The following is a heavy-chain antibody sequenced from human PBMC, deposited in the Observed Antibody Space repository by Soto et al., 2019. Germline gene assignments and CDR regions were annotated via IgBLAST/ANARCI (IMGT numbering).Heavy chain of an antibody. D-gene: IGHD1-7*01. CDR1: GGSISSGGYS. Sequence: SETLSLTCAVSGGSISSGGYSWNWIRQPPGKGLEWIGYIYHSGSTSYNPSLKSRVTISVDRSKNQFSLKLSSVTAADTAVYYCAGNNWNYDYWGQGTLVTVSS. V-gene: IGHV4-30-2*01. J-gene: IGHJ4*02. CDR2: IYHSGST. CDR3: AGNNWNYDY.